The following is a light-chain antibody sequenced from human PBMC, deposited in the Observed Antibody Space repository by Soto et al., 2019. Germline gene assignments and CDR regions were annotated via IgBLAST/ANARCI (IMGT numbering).Light chain of an antibody. CDR3: QQSYSTPPIT. CDR1: QSISSY. J-gene: IGKJ5*01. Sequence: DIQMTQSPSPLSASIGDRVTITCRASQSISSYLNCYQQKPGKAPKLLIYAASSLQSGVPSRFSGSGSGTDFTLTISSLQPEDFATYYCQQSYSTPPITFGQVTRLEIK. CDR2: AAS. V-gene: IGKV1-39*01.